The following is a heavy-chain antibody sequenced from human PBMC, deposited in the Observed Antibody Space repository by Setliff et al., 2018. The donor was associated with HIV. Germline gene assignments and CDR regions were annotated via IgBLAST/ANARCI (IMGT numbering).Heavy chain of an antibody. CDR3: ASTGYSSGWYYFDY. V-gene: IGHV4-4*08. CDR2: IYTSGST. Sequence: SETLSLTCTVSGGSISSYYWSWIRQPPGKGLERIGYIYTSGSTNYNPSLKSRVTISVDTSKNQFSLRLSSVTAADTAVYYCASTGYSSGWYYFDYWGQGTLVTVSS. J-gene: IGHJ4*02. D-gene: IGHD6-19*01. CDR1: GGSISSYY.